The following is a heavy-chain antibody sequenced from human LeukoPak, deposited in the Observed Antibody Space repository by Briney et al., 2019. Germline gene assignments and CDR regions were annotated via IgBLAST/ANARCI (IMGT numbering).Heavy chain of an antibody. CDR3: ARDKNGDFYFDY. CDR2: IYYSGST. V-gene: IGHV4-39*07. J-gene: IGHJ4*02. D-gene: IGHD4-17*01. CDR1: GGSISSSSYY. Sequence: MASETLSLTCTVSGGSISSSSYYWGWIRQPPGKGLEWIGSIYYSGSTYYNPSLKSRVTISVDTSKNQFSLKLTSVTAADTAVYYCARDKNGDFYFDYWGQGTLVTVSS.